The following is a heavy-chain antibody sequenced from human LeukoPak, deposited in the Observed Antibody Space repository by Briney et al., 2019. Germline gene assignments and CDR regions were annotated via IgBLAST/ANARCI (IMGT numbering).Heavy chain of an antibody. J-gene: IGHJ5*01. CDR3: ARSRQASGLFNS. V-gene: IGHV4-30-2*01. D-gene: IGHD3-10*01. CDR1: GYAITSGGFS. Sequence: SETLSLTCTASGYAITSGGFSWNWIRQPPGKGLEWIGCIYDRGPAYYNPSLKSRFTISVDRPKNQFFLNVTPLTAADTAVYYCARSRQASGLFNSWGQGTLVVVSS. CDR2: IYDRGPA.